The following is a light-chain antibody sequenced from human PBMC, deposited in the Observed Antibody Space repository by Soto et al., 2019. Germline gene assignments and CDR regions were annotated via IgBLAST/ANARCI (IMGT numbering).Light chain of an antibody. CDR3: QQYNSYLT. J-gene: IGKJ1*01. V-gene: IGKV1-5*03. CDR2: KAS. Sequence: DIQMTQSPSTLSASVGDRVTITCRASQSISSWLAWYQQKPGKAPKLLIYKASSLESGVPSRFSGSGSGTEFTLTISSRQPDDFAIYYCQQYNSYLTFGQGT. CDR1: QSISSW.